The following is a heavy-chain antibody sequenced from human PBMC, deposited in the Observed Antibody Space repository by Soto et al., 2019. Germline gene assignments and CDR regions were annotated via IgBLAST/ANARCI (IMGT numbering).Heavy chain of an antibody. Sequence: QVQLVQSGADVKKPGASVKVSCKASGYTFTSYGISWVRQAPGQGLEWMGWISAYNGDTNYAQKLQDRVTMTTDTSXXTAYMELRSLRSDDTAVYYCASQYCSTSSCYPLDYGGQGTLVTVSS. D-gene: IGHD2-2*01. V-gene: IGHV1-18*01. CDR3: ASQYCSTSSCYPLDY. J-gene: IGHJ4*02. CDR2: ISAYNGDT. CDR1: GYTFTSYG.